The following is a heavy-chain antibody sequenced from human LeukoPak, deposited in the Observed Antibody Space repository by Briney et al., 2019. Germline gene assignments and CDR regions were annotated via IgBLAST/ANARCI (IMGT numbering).Heavy chain of an antibody. CDR3: ARVPYYYDSSGYGPDFDY. CDR2: IYYSGST. D-gene: IGHD3-22*01. CDR1: GGSISSGGYY. Sequence: SETLSLTCTVSGGSISSGGYYWSWIRQHPGKGLEWIGYIYYSGSTYYNPSLKSRVIISVDTSKNQFSLKLSSVTAADTAVYYCARVPYYYDSSGYGPDFDYWGQGTLVTVSS. J-gene: IGHJ4*02. V-gene: IGHV4-31*03.